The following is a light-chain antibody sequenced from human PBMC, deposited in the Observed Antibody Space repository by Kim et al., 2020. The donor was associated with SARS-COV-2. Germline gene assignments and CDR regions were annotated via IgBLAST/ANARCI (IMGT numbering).Light chain of an antibody. V-gene: IGKV3-20*01. CDR2: GTS. CDR1: QSVVSSY. J-gene: IGKJ2*01. Sequence: TRSFRASQSVVSSYLAWYQQKPGQAPRLVLYGTSNRATNIPDRFSGSGSGTDFTLTINRLEPEDFAVYYCHQYGDSPDTFGQGTKLEI. CDR3: HQYGDSPDT.